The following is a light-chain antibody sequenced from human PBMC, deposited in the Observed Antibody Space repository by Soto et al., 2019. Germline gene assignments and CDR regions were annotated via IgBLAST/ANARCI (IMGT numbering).Light chain of an antibody. Sequence: QSALTQPASVSGSPGQSITIACTGTSSDVGGYNYVSWYQQHPGKAPKLMIYNVSNRPSGVSNRFSGSKSGNTASLTISGLQAEYEGHYYFSSFTSTNPVLFGGGTKLPVL. CDR2: NVS. CDR1: SSDVGGYNY. CDR3: SSFTSTNPVL. V-gene: IGLV2-14*01. J-gene: IGLJ2*01.